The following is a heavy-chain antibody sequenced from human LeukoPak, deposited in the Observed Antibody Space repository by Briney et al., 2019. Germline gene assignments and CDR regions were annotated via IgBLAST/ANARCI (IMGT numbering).Heavy chain of an antibody. CDR2: ISSSGSTI. Sequence: PGGSLRLSCAASGFTFSDYYMSWIRQAPGKGLEWVSYISSSGSTIYYADSVKSRFTISRDNAKNSLYLQMNSLRAEDTAVYYCARAGSSSWYVQDYWGQGTLVTVSS. J-gene: IGHJ4*02. CDR1: GFTFSDYY. V-gene: IGHV3-11*01. D-gene: IGHD6-13*01. CDR3: ARAGSSSWYVQDY.